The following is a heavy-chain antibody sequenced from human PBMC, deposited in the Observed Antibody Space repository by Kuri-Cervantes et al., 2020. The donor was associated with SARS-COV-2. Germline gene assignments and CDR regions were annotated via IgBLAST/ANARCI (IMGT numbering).Heavy chain of an antibody. D-gene: IGHD5-18*01. CDR2: IYYSGST. CDR3: ARQESRYSFGYLGYFGY. CDR1: GYSISSGYY. Sequence: SETLSLTCAVSGYSISSGYYWGWIRQPPGKGLEWIGSIYYSGSTYYNPSLKSRVTISVDTSKNQFSLKLTSVTAADTAVYYCARQESRYSFGYLGYFGYWGQGTLVTVSS. J-gene: IGHJ4*02. V-gene: IGHV4-38-2*01.